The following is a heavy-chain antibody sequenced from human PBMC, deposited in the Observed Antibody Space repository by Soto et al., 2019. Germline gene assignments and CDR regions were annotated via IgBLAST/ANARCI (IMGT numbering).Heavy chain of an antibody. CDR2: ISYDGSNK. CDR1: GSTFSSYG. D-gene: IGHD2-8*01. CDR3: ANVLRLDY. Sequence: GGSLRLSCAASGSTFSSYGMHWVRQAPGKGLEWVAVISYDGSNKYYADSVKGRFTISRDNSKNTLYLQLNSLRAEDTAVYYCANVLRLDYWGQGTLVTVS. V-gene: IGHV3-30*18. J-gene: IGHJ4*02.